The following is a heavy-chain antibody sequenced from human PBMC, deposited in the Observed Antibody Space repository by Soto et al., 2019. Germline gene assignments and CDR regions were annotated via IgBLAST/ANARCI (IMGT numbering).Heavy chain of an antibody. D-gene: IGHD3-22*01. CDR1: GFTFSTYW. Sequence: EVQLVESGGGLVQPGGSLRLSCAASGFTFSTYWTHWVRHAPGKGLVWVSRIKNDGSGTYYVDSVEGRFTISRDNAKNTLYLQMNSLRAEDTAVYYCVRGDGDYYDGNGYLGRHWGQGILVTVSS. CDR3: VRGDGDYYDGNGYLGRH. J-gene: IGHJ4*02. V-gene: IGHV3-74*01. CDR2: IKNDGSGT.